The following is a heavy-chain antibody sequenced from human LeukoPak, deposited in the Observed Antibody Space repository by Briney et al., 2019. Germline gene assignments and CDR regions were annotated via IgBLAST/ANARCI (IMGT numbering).Heavy chain of an antibody. V-gene: IGHV4-4*07. CDR2: IYTSGST. Sequence: PSETLSLTCTVSGGSISSYYWSWIRQPAAKGLEWIGRIYTSGSTNYNPSLKSRVTMSVDTSKNQFSLKLSSVTAADTAVYYCARERATTGTTGYYYYYMDVWGKGTTVTVSS. CDR3: ARERATTGTTGYYYYYMDV. CDR1: GGSISSYY. D-gene: IGHD1-1*01. J-gene: IGHJ6*03.